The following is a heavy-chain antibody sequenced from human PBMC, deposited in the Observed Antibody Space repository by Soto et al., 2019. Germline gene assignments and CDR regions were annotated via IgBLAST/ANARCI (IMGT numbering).Heavy chain of an antibody. D-gene: IGHD2-8*02. V-gene: IGHV4-59*01. CDR3: ARGGGVYYFDY. J-gene: IGHJ4*02. Sequence: PSETQSLTCTVSGGTISSYDWSWIRQPPGKGLEWIGYIYYSGITDYNPSLKSRVTISVDTSKSQFSLKLSSVTAADTAVYYCARGGGVYYFDYWGQGTLVTVSS. CDR2: IYYSGIT. CDR1: GGTISSYD.